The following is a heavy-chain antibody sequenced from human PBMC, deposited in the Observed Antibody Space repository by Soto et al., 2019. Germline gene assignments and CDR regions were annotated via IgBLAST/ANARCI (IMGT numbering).Heavy chain of an antibody. D-gene: IGHD1-26*01. J-gene: IGHJ4*02. CDR1: GFSLSTSGVG. Sequence: QITLKESGPTLVKPTQTLTLTCTFSGFSLSTSGVGVGWLHQPPGKTLEWLAFIYCDDDKRYSPSLKSRLSFTNDTTKNQVVLTMTNMDPVDTATYYCAHRRRRSNFDYWCQGTLVTVSS. V-gene: IGHV2-5*02. CDR3: AHRRRRSNFDY. CDR2: IYCDDDK.